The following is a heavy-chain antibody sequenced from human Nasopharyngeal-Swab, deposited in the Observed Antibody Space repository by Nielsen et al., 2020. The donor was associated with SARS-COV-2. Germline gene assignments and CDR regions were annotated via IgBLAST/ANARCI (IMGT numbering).Heavy chain of an antibody. CDR3: ATNGVIAAAGSFDY. V-gene: IGHV1-24*01. CDR2: FDPEDGET. D-gene: IGHD6-13*01. J-gene: IGHJ4*02. Sequence: ASVKVSCKVSGYTLTELSMHWVRQAPGKGLEWMGGFDPEDGETIYAQKFQGRVTMTEDTSTDAAYMELSSLRSEDTAVYYCATNGVIAAAGSFDYWGQGTLVTVSS. CDR1: GYTLTELS.